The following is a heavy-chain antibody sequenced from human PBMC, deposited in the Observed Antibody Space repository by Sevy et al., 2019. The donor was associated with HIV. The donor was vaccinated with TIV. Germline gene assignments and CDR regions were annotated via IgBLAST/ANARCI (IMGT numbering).Heavy chain of an antibody. Sequence: GGSLRLSCAASGFPFSNYNMNWVRQTPGRGLEWVSYISRRSTTIYYADSVKGPLTISRDNDQSSLYLQMNALTDEDTAVYYCARETPISAYNDFWGQGTLVTVSS. CDR3: ARETPISAYNDF. CDR1: GFPFSNYN. J-gene: IGHJ4*02. D-gene: IGHD3-16*01. V-gene: IGHV3-48*02. CDR2: ISRRSTTI.